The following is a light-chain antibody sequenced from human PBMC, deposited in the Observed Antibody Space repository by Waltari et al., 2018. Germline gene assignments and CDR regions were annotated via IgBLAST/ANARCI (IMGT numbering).Light chain of an antibody. V-gene: IGLV1-36*01. J-gene: IGLJ2*01. CDR2: ADD. CDR1: SSNIGNNP. CDR3: AAWDDSLKGVL. Sequence: QSVLTQTPSVSEAPRQRVTISCSGSSSNIGNNPVNWYQQFPGKATKLLVFADDLLPAGVSDRCSGSKSGTSASLAISGLRSEDEGVYFCAAWDDSLKGVLFGGGTKLTVL.